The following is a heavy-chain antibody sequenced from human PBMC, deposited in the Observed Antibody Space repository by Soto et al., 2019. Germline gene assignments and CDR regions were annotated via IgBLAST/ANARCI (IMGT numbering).Heavy chain of an antibody. J-gene: IGHJ6*02. CDR3: ARGFDSYFYGLDV. CDR2: MYHSGRT. D-gene: IGHD3-9*01. V-gene: IGHV4-30-2*01. Sequence: SETLSLTCAVSGGSISSGGYSWSWIRQPPGKGLEWIGYMYHSGRTYYNPSLKSRVTISVERSKNQFSLNLISVTAADTAVYYCARGFDSYFYGLDVWGQGTTGTVS. CDR1: GGSISSGGYS.